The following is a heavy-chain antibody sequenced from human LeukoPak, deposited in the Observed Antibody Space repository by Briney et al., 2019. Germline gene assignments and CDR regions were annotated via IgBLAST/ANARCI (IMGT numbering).Heavy chain of an antibody. J-gene: IGHJ4*02. V-gene: IGHV3-21*01. D-gene: IGHD3-10*01. CDR3: ARDLVVRGVTIDY. CDR1: GFTFSTYS. Sequence: PGGSLRLSCAASGFTFSTYSMNWVRQAPGKGLEWVSSISSSSSYIYYADSVKGRFTISRDNAKNSLYLQMNSLRAEATAVYYCARDLVVRGVTIDYWGQGTLVTVSS. CDR2: ISSSSSYI.